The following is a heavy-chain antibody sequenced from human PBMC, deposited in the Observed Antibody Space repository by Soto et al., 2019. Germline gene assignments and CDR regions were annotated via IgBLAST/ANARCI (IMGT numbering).Heavy chain of an antibody. D-gene: IGHD3-3*01. J-gene: IGHJ6*03. CDR2: IYPGDSDT. Sequence: GGSLRLSCKGSGYSFTSYWIGWVRQMPGKGLEWMGIIYPGDSDTRYSPSFQGQVTISADKSISTAYLQWSSLKASDTAMYYCARRAGSGYYYYYMDVWGKGTTVTVSS. CDR3: ARRAGSGYYYYYMDV. CDR1: GYSFTSYW. V-gene: IGHV5-51*01.